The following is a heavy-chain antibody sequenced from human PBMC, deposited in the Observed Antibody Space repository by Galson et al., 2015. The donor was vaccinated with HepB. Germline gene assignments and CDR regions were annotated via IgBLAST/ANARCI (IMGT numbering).Heavy chain of an antibody. D-gene: IGHD1-26*01. J-gene: IGHJ4*02. CDR1: GFTFSSYG. V-gene: IGHV3-30*18. Sequence: SLRLSCAASGFTFSSYGMHWVRQAPGKGLEWVAVISYDGSNKYYADSVKGRFTISRDNSKNTLYLQMNSLRAEDTAVYYCAKADEEWEGAFDYWGQGTLVTVSS. CDR2: ISYDGSNK. CDR3: AKADEEWEGAFDY.